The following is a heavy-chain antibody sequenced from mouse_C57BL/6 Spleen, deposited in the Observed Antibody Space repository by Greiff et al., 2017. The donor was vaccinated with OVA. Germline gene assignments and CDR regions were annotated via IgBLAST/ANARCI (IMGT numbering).Heavy chain of an antibody. J-gene: IGHJ2*01. CDR1: GYSITSGYY. CDR2: IRYDGSN. Sequence: EVKVEESGPGLVKPSQSLSLTCSVSGYSITSGYYWYWIRPFPGNKLEWMGYIRYDGSNNYNPSLKNLISISRDTSKNQFFLTLNSVTTEDTATYYCARGVRYFDYWGKGTTLTVSS. CDR3: ARGVRYFDY. V-gene: IGHV3-6*01. D-gene: IGHD2-14*01.